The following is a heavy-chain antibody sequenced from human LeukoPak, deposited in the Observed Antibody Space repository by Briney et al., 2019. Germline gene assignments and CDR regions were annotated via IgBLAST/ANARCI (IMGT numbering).Heavy chain of an antibody. D-gene: IGHD6-13*01. V-gene: IGHV3-15*01. CDR1: GFTFSNAW. CDR3: TTIAAAGQYDY. CDR2: IKSKTDGGTT. Sequence: GGSLRLSCAVSGFTFSNAWISWVRQAPGKGLEWVGRIKSKTDGGTTDYAAPVRGRVTISRDDSKNTLYLQMNSLKIEDTAVYYCTTIAAAGQYDYWGQGTLVTVSS. J-gene: IGHJ4*02.